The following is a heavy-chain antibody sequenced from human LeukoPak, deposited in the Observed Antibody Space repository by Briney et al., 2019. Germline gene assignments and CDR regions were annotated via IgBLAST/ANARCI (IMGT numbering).Heavy chain of an antibody. CDR1: GGTFSSIA. J-gene: IGHJ4*02. Sequence: ASVKVSCKASGGTFSSIAISWVRQAPGQGLEWMGGIIPIFGTANYAQRFQGRVTITAVESMSTAYMELSSLRSEDTAVYYCARGPTVVTPRFDYWGQGTLVTVSS. V-gene: IGHV1-69*01. D-gene: IGHD4-23*01. CDR2: IIPIFGTA. CDR3: ARGPTVVTPRFDY.